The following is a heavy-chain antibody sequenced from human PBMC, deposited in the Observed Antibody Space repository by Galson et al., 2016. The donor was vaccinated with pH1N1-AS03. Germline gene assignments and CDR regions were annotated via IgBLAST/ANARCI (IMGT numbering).Heavy chain of an antibody. CDR1: GGSISSVGYS. CDR2: IFHSGST. V-gene: IGHV4-30-4*07. CDR3: AKNLATNYYDGRDYSDAFDV. Sequence: TLSLTCAVSGGSISSVGYSWSWIRQPPGKGLEWIGYIFHSGSTYYTPSLKSRVSISLDTPKNHFSLTLSSVTAADTAVYYCAKNLATNYYDGRDYSDAFDVWGPGTTVTVSS. J-gene: IGHJ3*01. D-gene: IGHD3-22*01.